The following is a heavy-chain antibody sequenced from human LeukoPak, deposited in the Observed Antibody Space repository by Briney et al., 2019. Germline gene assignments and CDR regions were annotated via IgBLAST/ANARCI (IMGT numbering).Heavy chain of an antibody. CDR2: ISYDGSNK. CDR3: AKEAGYSDAFDI. V-gene: IGHV3-30*18. Sequence: GGSLRLSCAASGFTFSSYGMHWVRQAPGKGLEWVAVISYDGSNKYYADSVKGRFTISRDNSKNTLYLQMNSLRAEDTAVYYCAKEAGYSDAFDIWGQGTMVTVSS. CDR1: GFTFSSYG. D-gene: IGHD5-18*01. J-gene: IGHJ3*02.